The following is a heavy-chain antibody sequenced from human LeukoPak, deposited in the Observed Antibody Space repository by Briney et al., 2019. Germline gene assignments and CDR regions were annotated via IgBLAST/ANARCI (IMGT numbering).Heavy chain of an antibody. D-gene: IGHD3-10*01. J-gene: IGHJ5*02. CDR1: GGSISNSSYY. Sequence: SETLSLTCTVSGGSISNSSYYWGWIRQPPGKGLEWIGSIYYSGSTYYNPSLKSRVTISVDTSKNQFSLKLSSVTAADTAVYYCARRGTGIFNSWFDPWGQGTLVTVSS. V-gene: IGHV4-39*01. CDR2: IYYSGST. CDR3: ARRGTGIFNSWFDP.